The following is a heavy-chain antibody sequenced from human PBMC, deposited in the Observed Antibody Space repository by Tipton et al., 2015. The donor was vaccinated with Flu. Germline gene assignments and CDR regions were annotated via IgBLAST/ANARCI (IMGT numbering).Heavy chain of an antibody. CDR2: IFRSGSG. Sequence: LRLSCSVSGDAIRSDFLWGWIRQPPGRGLEWIGNIFRSGSGYLNPSLESRVTISVDTSKSQFSLSLASVTAADTAVYFCARVRSVTTLDYWGQGTLVTVSP. CDR1: GDAIRSDFL. D-gene: IGHD4-17*01. J-gene: IGHJ4*02. V-gene: IGHV4-38-2*02. CDR3: ARVRSVTTLDY.